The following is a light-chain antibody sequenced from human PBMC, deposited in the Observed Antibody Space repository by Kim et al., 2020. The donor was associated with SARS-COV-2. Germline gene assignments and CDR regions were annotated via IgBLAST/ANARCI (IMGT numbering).Light chain of an antibody. Sequence: ASVGDRVTITWRASQDIRNDLGWYQQSPGRAPKRLIYGASSLQSGVPSRFSGSGSGTEFTLAISSLQPEDFATYFCLQHNSYPITFGQGTRLEIK. CDR2: GAS. CDR1: QDIRND. V-gene: IGKV1-17*01. CDR3: LQHNSYPIT. J-gene: IGKJ5*01.